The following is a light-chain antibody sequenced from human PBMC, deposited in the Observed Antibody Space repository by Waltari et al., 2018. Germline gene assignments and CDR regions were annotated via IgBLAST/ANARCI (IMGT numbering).Light chain of an antibody. CDR2: AAF. CDR3: QQSYRMPPT. J-gene: IGKJ3*01. V-gene: IGKV1-39*01. Sequence: DIQMTQYPASVSASVGDRVSITCRASQSINRYLNWYQQRPGEAPKLLIYAAFNVQSGVPSRFRGTGSGTDFTLTISGLQPEDFAIYYCQQSYRMPPTFGPGTKLDIK. CDR1: QSINRY.